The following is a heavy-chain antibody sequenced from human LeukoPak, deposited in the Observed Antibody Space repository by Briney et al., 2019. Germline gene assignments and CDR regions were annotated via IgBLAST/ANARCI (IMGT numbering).Heavy chain of an antibody. D-gene: IGHD4-17*01. CDR2: MNPNSGGT. CDR1: GYTFTSYD. CDR3: ARMTTDYGDYAPTIDY. Sequence: GASVKVSCKASGYTFTSYDINWVRQATGQGLEWMGWMNPNSGGTNYAQKFQGRVTMTRDTSISTAYMELSRLRSDDTAVYYCARMTTDYGDYAPTIDYWGQGTLVTVSS. J-gene: IGHJ4*02. V-gene: IGHV1-2*02.